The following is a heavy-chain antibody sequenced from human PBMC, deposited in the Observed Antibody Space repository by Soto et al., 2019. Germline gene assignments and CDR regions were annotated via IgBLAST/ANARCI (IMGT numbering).Heavy chain of an antibody. D-gene: IGHD5-12*01. Sequence: HPGGSLRLSCAASGFTVSSNYMSWVRQAPGKGLEWVSVICSGGSTYYADSVKGRFTISRHNSKNTLYLQMNSLRAEDTAVYYCAKDQNLVAPPSYGMDVWGQGTTVTVSS. V-gene: IGHV3-53*01. CDR1: GFTVSSNY. J-gene: IGHJ6*02. CDR3: AKDQNLVAPPSYGMDV. CDR2: ICSGGST.